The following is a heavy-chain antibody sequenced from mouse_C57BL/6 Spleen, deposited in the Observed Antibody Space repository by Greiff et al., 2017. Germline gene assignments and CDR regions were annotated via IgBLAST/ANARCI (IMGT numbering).Heavy chain of an antibody. CDR1: GYAFSSSW. Sequence: QVQLKQSGPELVKPGASVKISCKASGYAFSSSWMNWVKQRPGKGLEWIGRIYPGDGDTNYNGKFKGKATLTADKSSSTAYMQLSSLTSEDSAVYFCANYYGRSWYFDVWGTGTTVTVSS. V-gene: IGHV1-82*01. CDR3: ANYYGRSWYFDV. CDR2: IYPGDGDT. J-gene: IGHJ1*03. D-gene: IGHD1-1*01.